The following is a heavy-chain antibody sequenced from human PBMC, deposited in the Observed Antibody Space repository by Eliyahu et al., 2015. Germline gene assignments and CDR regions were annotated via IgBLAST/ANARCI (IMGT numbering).Heavy chain of an antibody. V-gene: IGHV3-7*04. CDR2: IKYDGSEK. D-gene: IGHD3-3*01. Sequence: EVQLVESGGGLVQPGGSLRLSCTASGFTLGYYWMRWVRQXPGEGPEWVANIKYDGSEKFYVDSVKGRCTISRDDARSSLFLQMDNLRVEDTAMYYCATERVRGYDNWGQGTLVTVSS. CDR1: GFTLGYYW. J-gene: IGHJ4*02. CDR3: ATERVRGYDN.